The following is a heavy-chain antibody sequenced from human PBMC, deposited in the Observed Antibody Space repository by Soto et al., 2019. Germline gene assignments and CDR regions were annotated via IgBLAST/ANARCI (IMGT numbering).Heavy chain of an antibody. V-gene: IGHV3-74*01. CDR1: GFTFTDYW. Sequence: GGSLRLSCAASGFTFTDYWMHWARQAPGKGLVWVSRIKADEITTSYADSVKGRFTISRDNAKNTVYLQMHSLTAEDTAVYYCARGLYLDYGQDYWGRGTLVTVSS. J-gene: IGHJ4*02. D-gene: IGHD4-17*01. CDR2: IKADEITT. CDR3: ARGLYLDYGQDY.